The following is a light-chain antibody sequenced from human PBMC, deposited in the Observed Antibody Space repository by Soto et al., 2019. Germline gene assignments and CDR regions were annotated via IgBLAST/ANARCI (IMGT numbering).Light chain of an antibody. J-gene: IGKJ1*01. CDR2: GAS. CDR1: QSVSSN. CDR3: QQGT. V-gene: IGKV3-15*01. Sequence: EIVMTQSPATLSVSPGERATLSYRASQSVSSNLAWYQQKPGQAPRLLIYGASTRATGIPARFSGSGSGTEFTLTISSLQSEDFAVYYCQQGTFGQGTKVEIK.